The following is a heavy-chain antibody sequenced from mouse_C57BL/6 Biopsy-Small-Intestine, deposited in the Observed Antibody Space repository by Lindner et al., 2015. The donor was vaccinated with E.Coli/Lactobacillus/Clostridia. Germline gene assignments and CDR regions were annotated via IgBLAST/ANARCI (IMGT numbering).Heavy chain of an antibody. J-gene: IGHJ2*01. CDR3: ARGTGRFDY. D-gene: IGHD4-1*01. CDR1: GHSFTGYY. CDR2: IYPGDGDT. Sequence: VQLQESGPELVKPGASVKISCKASGHSFTGYYLHWVKQRPGKGLEWIGRIYPGDGDTIHNGKFKGKATLNADKSSSTAYMQLSSLTSEDSAVYFCARGTGRFDYWGQGTTLTVSS. V-gene: IGHV1-82*01.